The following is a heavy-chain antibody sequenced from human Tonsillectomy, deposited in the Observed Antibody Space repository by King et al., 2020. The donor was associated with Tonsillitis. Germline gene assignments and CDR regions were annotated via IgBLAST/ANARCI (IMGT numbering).Heavy chain of an antibody. Sequence: VQLVESGGGVVQPGRSLRLSCAASGFTFSSYGMHWVRQAPGKGLEWVVVISYDGSNKYYADSVKGRFTISRDNSKNTLYLQMNSLRAEDTAVYYCTRDRDDYIFDYWGQGKLVTVSS. CDR2: ISYDGSNK. D-gene: IGHD4/OR15-4a*01. J-gene: IGHJ4*02. V-gene: IGHV3-33*05. CDR3: TRDRDDYIFDY. CDR1: GFTFSSYG.